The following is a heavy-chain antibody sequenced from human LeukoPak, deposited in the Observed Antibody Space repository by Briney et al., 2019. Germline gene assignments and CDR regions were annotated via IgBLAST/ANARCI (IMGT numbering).Heavy chain of an antibody. D-gene: IGHD6-6*01. Sequence: SETLSLTCSVSGGSISSYYWSWIRQPPGRGLEWIGSIYYTGTTYYNPSLRSRVTISLDSSKNQFSLNLSSVTAADTAVYYCGRVGTRRSSSSVDFWGQGTLVTVSS. CDR2: IYYTGTT. CDR3: GRVGTRRSSSSVDF. J-gene: IGHJ4*02. CDR1: GGSISSYY. V-gene: IGHV4-59*12.